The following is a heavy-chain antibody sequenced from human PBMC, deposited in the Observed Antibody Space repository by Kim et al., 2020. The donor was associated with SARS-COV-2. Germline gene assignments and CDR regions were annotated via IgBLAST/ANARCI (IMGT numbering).Heavy chain of an antibody. CDR2: A. V-gene: IGHV1-69*01. J-gene: IGHJ4*02. Sequence: ANYAQKFQGRVTITADESTSTAYMELSSLRSEDTAVYYCARGVPAGPGGYWGQGTLVTVSS. CDR3: ARGVPAGPGGY. D-gene: IGHD2-8*02.